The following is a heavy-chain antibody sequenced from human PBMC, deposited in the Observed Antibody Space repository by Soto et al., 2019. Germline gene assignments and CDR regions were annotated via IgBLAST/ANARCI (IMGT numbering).Heavy chain of an antibody. V-gene: IGHV5-51*01. Sequence: PGESLKISCKGSGYNFINYWIGWVRQMPGQGLEWMGVIFPGDSDTKYSPSFQGQVTISVDKSITTAYLQWSSLKASDTAMYYCAAQTPFYGSVADVWGQGTTVTVSS. CDR3: AAQTPFYGSVADV. J-gene: IGHJ6*02. D-gene: IGHD3-10*01. CDR2: IFPGDSDT. CDR1: GYNFINYW.